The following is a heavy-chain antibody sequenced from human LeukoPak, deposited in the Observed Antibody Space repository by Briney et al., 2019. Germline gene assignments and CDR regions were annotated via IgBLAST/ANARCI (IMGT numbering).Heavy chain of an antibody. V-gene: IGHV3-21*01. CDR3: ARKHIVVVTAPFYGMDV. J-gene: IGHJ6*02. CDR1: GFNFNIYW. D-gene: IGHD2-21*02. CDR2: ISSSSSYI. Sequence: GGSLRLSCAATGFNFNIYWMLWVRQAPGKGLEWVSSISSSSSYIYYADSVKGRFTISRDNAKNSLYLQMNSLRAEDTAVYYCARKHIVVVTAPFYGMDVWGQGTTVTVSS.